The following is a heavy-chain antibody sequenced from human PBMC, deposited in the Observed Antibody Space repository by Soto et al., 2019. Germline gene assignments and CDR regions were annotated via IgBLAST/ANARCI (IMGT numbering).Heavy chain of an antibody. J-gene: IGHJ4*02. D-gene: IGHD3-22*01. Sequence: EVQLVESGGGLVQPGGSLRLSCAASGFTFSSYWMHWVRQAPGKGLVWVSRISGDGSSTTYADSVKGRFIISRDNAKNTLFLQMNSLRVEDTAVYYWTRPRYDGSGTPFDHWGQGTLVTVAS. V-gene: IGHV3-74*01. CDR3: TRPRYDGSGTPFDH. CDR2: ISGDGSST. CDR1: GFTFSSYW.